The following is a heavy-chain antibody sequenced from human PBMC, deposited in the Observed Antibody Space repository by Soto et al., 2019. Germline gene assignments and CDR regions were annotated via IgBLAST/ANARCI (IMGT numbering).Heavy chain of an antibody. Sequence: QVQLVQSGAEVKKPGSSVKVSCKASGGTFSSYAISWVRQAPGQGLEWMGGIIPIFGTANYAQKFQGRVTITADESTSTAYMELSSLRSEDTAVDYCASSYYGSGLSYYYYGMDVWGQGTTVTVSS. CDR1: GGTFSSYA. CDR2: IIPIFGTA. J-gene: IGHJ6*02. V-gene: IGHV1-69*01. D-gene: IGHD3-10*01. CDR3: ASSYYGSGLSYYYYGMDV.